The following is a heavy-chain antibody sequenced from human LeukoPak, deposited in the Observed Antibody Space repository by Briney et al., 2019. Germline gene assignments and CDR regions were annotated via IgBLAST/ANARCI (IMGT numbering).Heavy chain of an antibody. CDR3: ARDSYDFWSGYHWFDP. V-gene: IGHV1-18*01. D-gene: IGHD3-3*01. CDR2: ISAYNGNT. Sequence: ASVKVSCKASGYTSTSYGISWVRQAPGQGLEWMGWISAYNGNTNYAQKLQGRVTMTTDTSTSTAYMELRSLRSDDTAVYYCARDSYDFWSGYHWFDPWGQGTLVTVSS. CDR1: GYTSTSYG. J-gene: IGHJ5*02.